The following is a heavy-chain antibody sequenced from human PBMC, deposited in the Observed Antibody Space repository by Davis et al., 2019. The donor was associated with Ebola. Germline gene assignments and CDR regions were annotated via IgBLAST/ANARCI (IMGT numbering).Heavy chain of an antibody. Sequence: GESLKISCAASGFTFSSYWMSWVRQAPGKGLEWVANIKQDGSEKYYVDSVKGRFTISRDNSKNTLYLQMNSLRAEDTAVYYCAKRVVPADLFDYWGQGTLVTVSS. J-gene: IGHJ4*02. D-gene: IGHD2-2*01. CDR3: AKRVVPADLFDY. V-gene: IGHV3-7*03. CDR1: GFTFSSYW. CDR2: IKQDGSEK.